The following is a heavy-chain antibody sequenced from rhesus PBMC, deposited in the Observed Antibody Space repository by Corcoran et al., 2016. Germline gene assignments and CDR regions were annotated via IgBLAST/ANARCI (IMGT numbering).Heavy chain of an antibody. J-gene: IGHJ4*01. Sequence: EVRLVESGGGLVQPGGSLRLSCSASGFIFSDYYITWVRQAPGTGPEWVGFIRNKANGGTTEDAASVKGRFTISRDDSKSIASLQMNSLKTEDTAVYYCARDSGNYEEIFDYWGQGVLVTVSS. V-gene: IGHV3-116*02. CDR1: GFIFSDYY. D-gene: IGHD1-44*01. CDR3: ARDSGNYEEIFDY. CDR2: IRNKANGGTT.